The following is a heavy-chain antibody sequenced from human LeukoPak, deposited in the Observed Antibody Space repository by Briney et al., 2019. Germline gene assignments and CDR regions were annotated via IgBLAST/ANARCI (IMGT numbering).Heavy chain of an antibody. Sequence: GASVKVSRKASGGTFSSYAISWVRQAPGQGLEWMGRIIPIFGTANYAQKFQGGVTITTDESTSTAYMELSSLRSEDTAVYYCASGYDLAGYNWFDPWGQGTLVTVSS. V-gene: IGHV1-69*05. D-gene: IGHD5-12*01. J-gene: IGHJ5*02. CDR2: IIPIFGTA. CDR3: ASGYDLAGYNWFDP. CDR1: GGTFSSYA.